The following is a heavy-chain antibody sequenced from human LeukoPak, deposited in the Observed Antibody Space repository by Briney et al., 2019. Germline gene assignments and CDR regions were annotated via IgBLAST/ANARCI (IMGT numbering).Heavy chain of an antibody. CDR2: IYPGGSDT. D-gene: IGHD3-3*01. Sequence: GESLKISCRGSGYSFTSYWIGWVRQMPGKGLEWMGIIYPGGSDTRYSPSFQGQVTISVDKSINTAYLQWSSLQASDTAMYYCGMSGDRVPLQDDVFDVWGQGTMVTVST. CDR3: GMSGDRVPLQDDVFDV. V-gene: IGHV5-51*01. CDR1: GYSFTSYW. J-gene: IGHJ3*01.